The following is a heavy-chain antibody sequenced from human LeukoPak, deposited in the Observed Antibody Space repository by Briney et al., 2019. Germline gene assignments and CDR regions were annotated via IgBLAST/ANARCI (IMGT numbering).Heavy chain of an antibody. Sequence: PGGSLRLSCAASGFIFSSYAMSWVRQAPGKGLEWVSAISGSGGSTYYADSVKGRFTISRDNSKNTLYLQMNSLRAEDTAVYYCARTIAVAGRPLFDYWGQGTLVTVSS. D-gene: IGHD6-19*01. J-gene: IGHJ4*02. CDR2: ISGSGGST. V-gene: IGHV3-23*01. CDR1: GFIFSSYA. CDR3: ARTIAVAGRPLFDY.